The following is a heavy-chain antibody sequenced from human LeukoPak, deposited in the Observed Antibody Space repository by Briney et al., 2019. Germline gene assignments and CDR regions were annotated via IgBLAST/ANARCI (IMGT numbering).Heavy chain of an antibody. CDR3: VKEGSRTFDSKYYFDY. CDR2: ISSNGGSI. Sequence: PGGSLRLSCSASGFTFSSYAMHWVRQAPGKGLEYVSAISSNGGSIYYADSVKGRFTTSRDNSKNTLYLQMSSLRAEDTAVYYCVKEGSRTFDSKYYFDYWGQGTLVTVSS. D-gene: IGHD2/OR15-2a*01. V-gene: IGHV3-64D*06. J-gene: IGHJ4*02. CDR1: GFTFSSYA.